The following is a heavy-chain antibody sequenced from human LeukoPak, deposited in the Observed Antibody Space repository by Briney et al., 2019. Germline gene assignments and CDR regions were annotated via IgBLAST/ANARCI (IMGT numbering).Heavy chain of an antibody. Sequence: SETLYLTCTVSGGSISSSNYYWGWIRQPPGKGLEWIGSIYYSGSTYYNPSLKSRVTISVDTSKNQFSLKLSSVSAADTAVYYCARRRIVATIDYWGQGTLVTVSS. CDR3: ARRRIVATIDY. CDR1: GGSISSSNYY. V-gene: IGHV4-39*01. CDR2: IYYSGST. D-gene: IGHD5-12*01. J-gene: IGHJ4*02.